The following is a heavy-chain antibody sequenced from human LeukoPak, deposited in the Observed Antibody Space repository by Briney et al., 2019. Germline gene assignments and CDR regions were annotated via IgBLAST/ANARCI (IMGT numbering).Heavy chain of an antibody. Sequence: GGSLRLSCAASGFTFSSYWMHWVRQAPGKGLVWVSRINTDGSSTSYADSVKGRFTISRDNAKNTLYLQMNSLRAEDTAVYYCARDLRQLVLVYYYYYMDVWGKGTTVTVSS. CDR3: ARDLRQLVLVYYYYYMDV. CDR2: INTDGSST. J-gene: IGHJ6*03. CDR1: GFTFSSYW. V-gene: IGHV3-74*01. D-gene: IGHD6-6*01.